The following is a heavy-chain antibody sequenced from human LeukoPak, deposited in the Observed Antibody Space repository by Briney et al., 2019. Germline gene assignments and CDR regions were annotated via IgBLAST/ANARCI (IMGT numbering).Heavy chain of an antibody. CDR2: ISYDGSNK. D-gene: IGHD6-19*01. CDR1: GFTYNDHS. Sequence: TGGSLRLSCAASGFTYNDHSMDWVRQAPGKGLEWVAVISYDGSNKYYADSVKGRFTISRDNSKNTLYLQMNSLRAEDTAVYYCAKVLGVWEWLVPNAFDIWGQGTMVTVSS. CDR3: AKVLGVWEWLVPNAFDI. J-gene: IGHJ3*02. V-gene: IGHV3-30*18.